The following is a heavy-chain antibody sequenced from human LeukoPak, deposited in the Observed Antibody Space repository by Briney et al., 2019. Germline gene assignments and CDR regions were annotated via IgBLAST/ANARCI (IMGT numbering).Heavy chain of an antibody. J-gene: IGHJ6*03. CDR3: ARQISDYYYYYMDV. V-gene: IGHV4-39*01. Sequence: SETLSLTCTVSGGSISSSNYYWGWVRQPPGKGLEWIGTIYYSGTTYYNPSLESRVTISEDTSKNQFSLTLRSVTAADTAVYYCARQISDYYYYYMDVWGKGTTVTVSS. D-gene: IGHD3-10*01. CDR1: GGSISSSNYY. CDR2: IYYSGTT.